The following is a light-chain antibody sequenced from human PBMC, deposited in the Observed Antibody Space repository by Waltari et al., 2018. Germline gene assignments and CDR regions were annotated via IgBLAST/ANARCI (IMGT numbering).Light chain of an antibody. V-gene: IGKV1-5*03. CDR2: KAS. Sequence: DIQMTQSPSTLSASVGDRVTTTCRASQSISSWLAWYQQKPGKAPKLLIYKASSLESGVPSRFSGSGSGTEFTLTISSLQPDDFATYYCQQYNSSYTFGQGTKLEIK. CDR1: QSISSW. J-gene: IGKJ2*01. CDR3: QQYNSSYT.